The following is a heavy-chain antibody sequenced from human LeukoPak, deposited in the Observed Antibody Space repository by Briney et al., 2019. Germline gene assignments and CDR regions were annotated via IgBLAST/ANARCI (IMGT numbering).Heavy chain of an antibody. CDR3: ARGYSNYGSDGWLDP. Sequence: ASAKVSCKASGYTFTSYGISWVRQAPGQGLEWMGWISAYNGNTNYAQKLQGRVTMTTDTSTSTAYMELRSLRSDDTAVYYCARGYSNYGSDGWLDPWGQGTLVTVSS. J-gene: IGHJ5*02. CDR2: ISAYNGNT. CDR1: GYTFTSYG. V-gene: IGHV1-18*01. D-gene: IGHD4-11*01.